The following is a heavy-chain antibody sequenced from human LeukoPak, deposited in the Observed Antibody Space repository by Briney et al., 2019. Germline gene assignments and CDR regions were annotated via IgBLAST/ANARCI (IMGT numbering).Heavy chain of an antibody. Sequence: GRSLRLSCAASGFTFGSYAMHWVRQAPGKGLEWVAVISYDGSNKYYADSVKGRFTISRDNSKNTLYLQMNSLRAEDTAVYYCARDRRYYDSSGYFDAFDIWGQGTMVTVSS. V-gene: IGHV3-30*04. CDR1: GFTFGSYA. CDR3: ARDRRYYDSSGYFDAFDI. CDR2: ISYDGSNK. D-gene: IGHD3-22*01. J-gene: IGHJ3*02.